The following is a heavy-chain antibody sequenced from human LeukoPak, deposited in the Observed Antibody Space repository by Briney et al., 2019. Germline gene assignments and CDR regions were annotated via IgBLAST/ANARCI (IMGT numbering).Heavy chain of an antibody. J-gene: IGHJ4*02. CDR1: GGTFSSYA. D-gene: IGHD6-19*01. CDR3: ARTVQQWLPPDY. V-gene: IGHV1-69*05. Sequence: SVKVSCKASGGTFSSYAISWVRQAPGQGLEWMGGIIPIFGTANYAQKFQGRVTITTDESTSTAYMELSSLRCEDTAVYYCARTVQQWLPPDYWGQGTLVTVSS. CDR2: IIPIFGTA.